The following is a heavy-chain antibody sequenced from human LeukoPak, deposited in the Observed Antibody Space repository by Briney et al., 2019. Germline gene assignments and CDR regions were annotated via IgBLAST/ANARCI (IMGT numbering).Heavy chain of an antibody. Sequence: SETLSLTCTVSGGSISSYYWSWIRQPPGKGLEWIGYIYYSGSTNYNPSLKSRATISVDTSKNQFSLKLSSVTAADTAVYYCARVRWELHPFDYWGQGTLVTVSS. V-gene: IGHV4-59*01. CDR2: IYYSGST. J-gene: IGHJ4*02. D-gene: IGHD1-26*01. CDR3: ARVRWELHPFDY. CDR1: GGSISSYY.